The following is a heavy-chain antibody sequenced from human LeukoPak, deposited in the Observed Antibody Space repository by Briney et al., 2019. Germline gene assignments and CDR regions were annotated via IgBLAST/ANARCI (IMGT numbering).Heavy chain of an antibody. CDR3: ARVRELGYCSSISCRNAFDI. Sequence: SVKVSCKASGGTFSSYAISWVRQAPGQGLEWMGRIIPILGIANYAQKFQGRVAITADKSTSTAYMELSSLRSEDTAVYYCARVRELGYCSSISCRNAFDIWGQGTMVTVSS. J-gene: IGHJ3*02. CDR1: GGTFSSYA. D-gene: IGHD2-2*01. CDR2: IIPILGIA. V-gene: IGHV1-69*04.